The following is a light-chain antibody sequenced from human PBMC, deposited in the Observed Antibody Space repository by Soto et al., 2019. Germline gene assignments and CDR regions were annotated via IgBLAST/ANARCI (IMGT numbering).Light chain of an antibody. V-gene: IGKV3-11*01. CDR1: QNINSY. CDR2: ATA. J-gene: IGKJ3*01. CDR3: QQRSRWQFI. Sequence: EIVLTQSPATLSLSPGERATLSCRASQNINSYLAWYQQKPGQAPRLLIYATANRATGIPAGFNGSGSGTDFTLSISRLEPEEFAVYYCQQRSRWQFIFDPRTKVDIK.